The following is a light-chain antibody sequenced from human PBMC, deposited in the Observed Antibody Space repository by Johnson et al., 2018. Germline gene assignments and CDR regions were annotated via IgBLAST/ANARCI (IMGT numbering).Light chain of an antibody. CDR3: GTWDSSLRAGNV. J-gene: IGLJ1*01. V-gene: IGLV1-51*02. Sequence: QSVLTQPPSVSAAPGQKVTISCSGSSSNIGNNYVSWYQQLPGTAPKLLIYENNKRPSGIPDRFSGSKSRTSATLGITGLQSGDDADYYCGTWDSSLRAGNVFGTGTKVTVL. CDR2: ENN. CDR1: SSNIGNNY.